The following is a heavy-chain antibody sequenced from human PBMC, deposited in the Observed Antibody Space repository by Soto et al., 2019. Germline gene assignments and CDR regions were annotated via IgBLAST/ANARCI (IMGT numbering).Heavy chain of an antibody. CDR1: GGTFSSYA. J-gene: IGHJ6*02. CDR2: IIPIFGTA. D-gene: IGHD7-27*01. V-gene: IGHV1-69*01. CDR3: ARAFGTPLGLICYYYGMDG. Sequence: QVQLVRSGAEGKKPGSSVKFSCQASGGTFSSYAISWVRQAPGQGLESMGGIIPIFGTANYAQKFQGRVTITADETTTAASMELDRLRSGETAVYYCARAFGTPLGLICYYYGMDGWVQGTTVTAS.